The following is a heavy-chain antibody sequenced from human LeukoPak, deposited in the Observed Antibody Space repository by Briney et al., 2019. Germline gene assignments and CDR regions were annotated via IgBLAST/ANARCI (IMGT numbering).Heavy chain of an antibody. Sequence: GGSLRPSCAASGFTFSDYYMSWIRQAPGKGLEWVSYISSSGSTIYYADSVKGRFTISRDNAKNSLYLQMNSLGAEDTAVYYCARDSARNWFDPWGQGTLVTVSS. J-gene: IGHJ5*02. CDR2: ISSSGSTI. CDR1: GFTFSDYY. V-gene: IGHV3-11*04. CDR3: ARDSARNWFDP.